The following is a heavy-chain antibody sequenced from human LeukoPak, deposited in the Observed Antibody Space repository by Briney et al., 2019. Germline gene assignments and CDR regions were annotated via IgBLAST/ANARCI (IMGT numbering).Heavy chain of an antibody. D-gene: IGHD3-22*01. CDR1: GITFSDYH. CDR3: AKDSGPYTSGYYGH. V-gene: IGHV3-23*01. J-gene: IGHJ4*02. CDR2: ISGGGGTT. Sequence: GGSLRLSCAASGITFSDYHMSWIRQAPGKRLEWVSAISGGGGTTYYADSVKGRFTISRDNSKNTLFLQMNSLRAEDTAVYYCAKDSGPYTSGYYGHWGQGTLVTVSS.